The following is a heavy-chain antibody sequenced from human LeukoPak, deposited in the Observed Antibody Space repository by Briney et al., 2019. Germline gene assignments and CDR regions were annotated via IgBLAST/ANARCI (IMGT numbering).Heavy chain of an antibody. J-gene: IGHJ4*02. V-gene: IGHV4-31*03. CDR3: ASIPWTPDYYDSSGPN. D-gene: IGHD3-22*01. CDR1: GGSISSGGYY. CDR2: IYYSGST. Sequence: SQTLSLTCTVSGGSISSGGYYWSWIRQHPGKGLEWIGYIYYSGSTYYNPSLKSRVTISVDTSKNQFSLKLSSVTAADTAVYYCASIPWTPDYYDSSGPNWGQGTLVTVSS.